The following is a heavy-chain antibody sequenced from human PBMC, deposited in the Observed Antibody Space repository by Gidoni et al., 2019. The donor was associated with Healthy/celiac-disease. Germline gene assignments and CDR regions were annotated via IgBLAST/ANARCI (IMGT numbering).Heavy chain of an antibody. CDR1: RFTFSRYA. J-gene: IGHJ4*02. V-gene: IGHV3-64D*06. D-gene: IGHD5-12*01. Sequence: EVQLVESGGGLVQPGGSLRLSCSASRFTFSRYAMHWVRQAPGKVLEYVSAISSNGGRTYYAASVKGRFNTARTNSKNTLYLQISSLRAEDTAVYYCVKGPNVPRDGYNFYDYWGQGTLVTVSS. CDR2: ISSNGGRT. CDR3: VKGPNVPRDGYNFYDY.